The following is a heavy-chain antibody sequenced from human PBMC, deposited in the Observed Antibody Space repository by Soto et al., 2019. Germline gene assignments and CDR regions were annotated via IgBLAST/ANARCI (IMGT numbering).Heavy chain of an antibody. CDR2: ISAYNGNT. J-gene: IGHJ6*02. CDR3: ARLYCISTSCYLGMDV. V-gene: IGHV1-18*01. Sequence: QVQLVQSGAEVKKPGASVKVSCKASGYTFTSYGISWVRQAPGQGLELRGWISAYNGNTNYAQKLQGRVTMTTDTSTRTAYMELRSLRSDDTAVYYCARLYCISTSCYLGMDVWGQGTTVTVSS. CDR1: GYTFTSYG. D-gene: IGHD2-2*01.